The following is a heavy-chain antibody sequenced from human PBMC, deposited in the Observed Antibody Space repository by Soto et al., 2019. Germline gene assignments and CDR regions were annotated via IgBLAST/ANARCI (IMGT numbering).Heavy chain of an antibody. Sequence: SETLSLTCTVSGGSVSSGSYYWSWIRQPPGKGLEWIGYIYYSGSTNYNPSLKSRVTISVDTSKNQFSLKLSSVTAADTAVYYCAWLGYSGYDYGLTWFYYYGMDVWGQGTTVTVSS. J-gene: IGHJ6*02. CDR3: AWLGYSGYDYGLTWFYYYGMDV. D-gene: IGHD5-12*01. CDR1: GGSVSSGSYY. CDR2: IYYSGST. V-gene: IGHV4-61*01.